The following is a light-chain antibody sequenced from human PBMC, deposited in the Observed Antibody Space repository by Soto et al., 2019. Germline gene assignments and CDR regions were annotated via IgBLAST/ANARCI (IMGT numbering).Light chain of an antibody. CDR3: QNYNRAPWT. Sequence: DIQMTQSPSSLSASVGDRVTITCRASQDISNYLAWYQQKPGKVPKLLIYGASTLQSGVPSRFSGSGSGTDFTLTISSLQTEDVATYYCQNYNRAPWTFGQGTKLESK. CDR1: QDISNY. J-gene: IGKJ1*01. CDR2: GAS. V-gene: IGKV1-27*01.